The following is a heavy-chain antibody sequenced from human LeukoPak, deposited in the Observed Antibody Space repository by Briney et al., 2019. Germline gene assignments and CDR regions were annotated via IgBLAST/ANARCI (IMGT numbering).Heavy chain of an antibody. CDR2: ISGTGGST. J-gene: IGHJ5*02. V-gene: IGHV3-23*01. D-gene: IGHD3-10*01. CDR1: GXTFRAFA. CDR3: AKGAYYYGSGSYCFDH. Sequence: PGGSLRLSCAASGXTFRAFAMSWVRQAPGKGLECVSSISGTGGSTAYADSVKGRFIITRDNSKNTLFLQMNSLRAEDTAVYYCAKGAYYYGSGSYCFDHWGQGILVTVST.